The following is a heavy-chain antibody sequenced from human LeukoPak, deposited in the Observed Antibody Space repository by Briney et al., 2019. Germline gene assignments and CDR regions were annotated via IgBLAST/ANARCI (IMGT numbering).Heavy chain of an antibody. Sequence: GDALQISCKGSGYSFISYWIGWVRHMPGKGLEGRGIIYPGDSDTRYSPPFQGQVTISADNSISTAYLQWSSLKASDTAMYYCARAIRPNCYFGMDVWGQGTTVTVSS. D-gene: IGHD2-8*01. J-gene: IGHJ6*02. CDR2: IYPGDSDT. CDR1: GYSFISYW. V-gene: IGHV5-51*01. CDR3: ARAIRPNCYFGMDV.